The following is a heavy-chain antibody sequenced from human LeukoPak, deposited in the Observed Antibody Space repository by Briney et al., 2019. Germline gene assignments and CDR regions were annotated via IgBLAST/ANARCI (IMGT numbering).Heavy chain of an antibody. Sequence: GRSLRLSCAASGFTFSSYAMHWVRQAPGKGLEWVAVISYDGSNKYYADSVKGRFTIPRDNSKNTLYLQMNSLRAEDTAVYYCARGPLEWFSDWFDPWGQGTLVTVSS. J-gene: IGHJ5*02. D-gene: IGHD3-3*01. CDR3: ARGPLEWFSDWFDP. V-gene: IGHV3-30*01. CDR2: ISYDGSNK. CDR1: GFTFSSYA.